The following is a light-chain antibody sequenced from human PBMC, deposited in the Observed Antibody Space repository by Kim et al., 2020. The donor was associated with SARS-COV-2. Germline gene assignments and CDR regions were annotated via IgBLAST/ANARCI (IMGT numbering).Light chain of an antibody. CDR3: QVWDSSSDQV. V-gene: IGLV3-21*04. Sequence: SYELTQPPSVLVAPGKTARITCGGNNIGSKSVHWYQQKPGQAPVLVIYYDSDRPSGIPERFSGSNSGNTATLTISRVEAGDEADYYCQVWDSSSDQVFGGGTQLTVL. CDR1: NIGSKS. CDR2: YDS. J-gene: IGLJ3*02.